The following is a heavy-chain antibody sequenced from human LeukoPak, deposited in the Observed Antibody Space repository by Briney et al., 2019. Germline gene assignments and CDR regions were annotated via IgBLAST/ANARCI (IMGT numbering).Heavy chain of an antibody. CDR1: GFTVSSNY. Sequence: PGGSLRLSCAASGFTVSSNYMSWVRQAPGKGLEWVSVIYSCGSTYYADSVKGRFTISRDNSKNTLYLQMSSLRAEDTAVYYCVGDQVDNTGYLRWGQGTRVTVSA. CDR3: VGDQVDNTGYLR. J-gene: IGHJ4*02. V-gene: IGHV3-66*03. D-gene: IGHD3-22*01. CDR2: IYSCGST.